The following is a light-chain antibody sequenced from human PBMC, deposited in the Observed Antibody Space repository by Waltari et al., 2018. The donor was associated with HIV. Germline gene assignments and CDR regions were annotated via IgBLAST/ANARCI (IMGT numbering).Light chain of an antibody. CDR3: QQRRNWPPVN. J-gene: IGKJ5*01. CDR1: PCISRY. CDR2: AAS. V-gene: IGKV1-39*01. Sequence: DIQMLPSPSSLSASVGDRATITCRASPCISRYLNWYQQKPGKAPKLLIYAASSLQSGVPSRFSGSETGTDVNLTSSSLQPEDVAVDYCQQRRNWPPVNFGEGTRLEI.